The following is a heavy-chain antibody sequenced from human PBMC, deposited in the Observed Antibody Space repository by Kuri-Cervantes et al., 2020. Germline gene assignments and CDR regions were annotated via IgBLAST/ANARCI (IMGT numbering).Heavy chain of an antibody. V-gene: IGHV3-21*01. J-gene: IGHJ4*02. CDR2: ISSSSSYI. CDR3: ARMGMGSVMVRGVRSHYYFDY. D-gene: IGHD3-10*01. CDR1: GFTFSSYS. Sequence: GGSLRLSCAASGFTFSSYSMNWVRQAPGKGLEWVSSISSSSSYIYYADSVKGRFTISRDNAKNSLYLQMNSLRAEDTAVYYCARMGMGSVMVRGVRSHYYFDYWGQGTPVTVSS.